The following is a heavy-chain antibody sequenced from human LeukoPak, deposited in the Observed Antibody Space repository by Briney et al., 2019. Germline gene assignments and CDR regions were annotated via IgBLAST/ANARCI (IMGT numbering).Heavy chain of an antibody. CDR1: GGTLIRYR. CDR3: ATDDASGTTDFDY. J-gene: IGHJ4*02. D-gene: IGHD3-10*01. CDR2: IIPIFGAA. Sequence: GASVKVSCKASGGTLIRYRISWVRQAPGQGLEWMGGIIPIFGAATYAQKFQGRVTMTADDSTSTAYMELSSLRSADTAIYYCATDDASGTTDFDYWGQGTPVTVSS. V-gene: IGHV1-69*13.